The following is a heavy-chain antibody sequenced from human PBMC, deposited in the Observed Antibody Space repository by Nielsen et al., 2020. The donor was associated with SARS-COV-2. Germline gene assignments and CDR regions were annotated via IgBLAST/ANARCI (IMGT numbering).Heavy chain of an antibody. D-gene: IGHD4-17*01. CDR2: IYSGGSRT. J-gene: IGHJ4*02. CDR3: VTTTVTTFDY. Sequence: GGSLRLSCAASGFTFSRSAMSWVRQAPGKGLEWVSVIYSGGSRTYYIDSVQGRFSISRDDSKNTVYLQMNSLRAEDTAVYYCVTTTVTTFDYWGQGTLVTVSS. V-gene: IGHV3-23*03. CDR1: GFTFSRSA.